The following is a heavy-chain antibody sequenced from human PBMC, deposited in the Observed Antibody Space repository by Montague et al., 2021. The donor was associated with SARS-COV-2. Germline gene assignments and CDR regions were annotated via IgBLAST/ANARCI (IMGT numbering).Heavy chain of an antibody. J-gene: IGHJ4*02. D-gene: IGHD1-26*01. CDR3: ARVKVGETNLICFDY. CDR2: IYYTGRT. CDR1: GGSISSSSYY. V-gene: IGHV4-31*03. Sequence: TLSLTCTVSGGSISSSSYYWSWIRHHPGKGLEWIGYIYYTGRTXYKPSLKSRVSMSVDTSNNQFSLSLSSLTAADTAVFYCARVKVGETNLICFDYWGQGTMVTVSS.